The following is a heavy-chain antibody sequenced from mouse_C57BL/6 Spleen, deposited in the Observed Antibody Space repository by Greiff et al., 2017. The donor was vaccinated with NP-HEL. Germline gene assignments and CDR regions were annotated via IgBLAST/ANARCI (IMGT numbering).Heavy chain of an antibody. V-gene: IGHV3-6*01. CDR2: ISYDGSN. Sequence: DVKLVESGPGLVKPSQSLSLTCSVTGYSITSGYYWNWIRQFPGNKLEWMGYISYDGSNNYNPSLKNRISITRDTSKNQFFLKLNSVTTEDTATYYCANSNYYFDYWGQGTTLTVSS. J-gene: IGHJ2*01. D-gene: IGHD2-5*01. CDR3: ANSNYYFDY. CDR1: GYSITSGYY.